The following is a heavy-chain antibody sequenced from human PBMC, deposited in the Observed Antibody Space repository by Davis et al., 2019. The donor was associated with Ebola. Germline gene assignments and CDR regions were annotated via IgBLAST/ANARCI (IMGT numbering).Heavy chain of an antibody. CDR3: ARAMVVIAKNAFDI. D-gene: IGHD2-21*01. Sequence: SVKVSCKASGYTFTSYDISWVRQAPGQGLEWMGGIIPIFGTANYAQKFQGRVTITADESTSTAYMELSSLRSEDTAVYYCARAMVVIAKNAFDIWGQGTMVTVSS. V-gene: IGHV1-69*13. J-gene: IGHJ3*02. CDR2: IIPIFGTA. CDR1: GYTFTSYD.